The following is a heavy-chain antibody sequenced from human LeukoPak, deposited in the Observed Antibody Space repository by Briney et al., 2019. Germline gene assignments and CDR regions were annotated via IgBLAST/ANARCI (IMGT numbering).Heavy chain of an antibody. CDR3: ARASAPEGSDY. Sequence: PGGSLRLSCAASGFTFSNYEMNWVRQAPGKGLEGVSYISSGGSSIYYADSVKGRFTISRDNAKNSLYLQMNSLRAEDTAVYYCARASAPEGSDYWGQGTLVTVSS. CDR2: ISSGGSSI. D-gene: IGHD2-2*01. CDR1: GFTFSNYE. J-gene: IGHJ4*02. V-gene: IGHV3-48*03.